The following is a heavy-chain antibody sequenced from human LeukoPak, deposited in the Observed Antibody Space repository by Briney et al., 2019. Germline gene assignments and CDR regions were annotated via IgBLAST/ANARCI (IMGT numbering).Heavy chain of an antibody. CDR2: ISAYNGNT. D-gene: IGHD6-13*01. J-gene: IGHJ5*02. V-gene: IGHV1-18*01. CDR3: ARATAAGTKWFDP. CDR1: GYTFTSYG. Sequence: GASVKVSCKASGYTFTSYGISWVRQAPGQGLEWMGWISAYNGNTNYAQKLQGRVTMTTDTFTSTVYMELRSLRSDDTAVYYCARATAAGTKWFDPWGQGTLVTVSS.